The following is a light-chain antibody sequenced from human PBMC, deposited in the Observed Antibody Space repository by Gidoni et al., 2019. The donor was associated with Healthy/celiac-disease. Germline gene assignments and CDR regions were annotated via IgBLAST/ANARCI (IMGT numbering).Light chain of an antibody. Sequence: VHWMTPSPSLLSASTGDRVTISCRMSQGISNYLGWYQQKPGKAPELLIYAASTLQSGVPSRFSGSGSGTDFTLTISCLQSEDFATYYCQQYYSFPCSFGQGTKLEIK. CDR1: QGISNY. J-gene: IGKJ2*04. V-gene: IGKV1D-8*03. CDR3: QQYYSFPCS. CDR2: AAS.